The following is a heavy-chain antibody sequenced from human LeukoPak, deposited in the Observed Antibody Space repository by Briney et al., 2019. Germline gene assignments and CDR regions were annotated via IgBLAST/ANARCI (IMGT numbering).Heavy chain of an antibody. CDR1: GYSISSGYY. CDR2: IYNSGST. CDR3: ARDKSELLWFGELQVDWFDP. V-gene: IGHV4-38-2*02. D-gene: IGHD3-10*01. J-gene: IGHJ5*02. Sequence: SETLSLTCAVSGYSISSGYYWGWIRPPPGKGLEGIGSIYNSGSTYYNPSLKSRVTISVDTSKNQFSLKLSSVTAADTAVYYCARDKSELLWFGELQVDWFDPWGQGTLVTVSS.